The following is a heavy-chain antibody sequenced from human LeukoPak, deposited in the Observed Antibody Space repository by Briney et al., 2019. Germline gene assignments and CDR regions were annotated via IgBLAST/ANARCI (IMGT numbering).Heavy chain of an antibody. CDR2: ISGSGGST. D-gene: IGHD6-13*01. J-gene: IGHJ4*02. V-gene: IGHV3-23*01. CDR3: AKGTGIAAAGPDLAWDY. CDR1: GFTFSSYA. Sequence: PGGSLRLSCAASGFTFSSYAMSWVRQAPGKGLEWVSAISGSGGSTYYADSVKGRFTISRDNSKNTLYLQMNSLRAEDTAVYYCAKGTGIAAAGPDLAWDYWGQGTLVTASS.